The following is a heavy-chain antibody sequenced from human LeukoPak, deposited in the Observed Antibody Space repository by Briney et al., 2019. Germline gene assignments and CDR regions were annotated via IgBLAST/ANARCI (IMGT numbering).Heavy chain of an antibody. CDR2: INPNSGGT. D-gene: IGHD6-19*01. V-gene: IGHV1-2*02. Sequence: GASVKVSCKASGYTFTGYYMHWVRQAPGQGLEWMGWINPNSGGTNYAQKFQGRVTMTRDTSISTAYMELSRLRSDDTAVYYCALSRYSSGWYLAGYGQFDPWGQGTLVTVSS. J-gene: IGHJ5*02. CDR1: GYTFTGYY. CDR3: ALSRYSSGWYLAGYGQFDP.